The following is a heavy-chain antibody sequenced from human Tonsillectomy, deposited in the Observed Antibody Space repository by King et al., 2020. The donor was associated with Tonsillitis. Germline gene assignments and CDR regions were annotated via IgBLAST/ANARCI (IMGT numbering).Heavy chain of an antibody. J-gene: IGHJ6*03. CDR1: GGSISSRTYY. Sequence: LQLQESGPGLVKPSETLSLTCTVSGGSISSRTYYWGWIRQPPGKGLEWIGTIFYSGGTYYNPSLKSRVTMSVDTSKNQFSLKLTSVTAADTAVYFCARQPYYLDVWGKGTTVTVSS. CDR2: IFYSGGT. V-gene: IGHV4-39*01. CDR3: ARQPYYLDV.